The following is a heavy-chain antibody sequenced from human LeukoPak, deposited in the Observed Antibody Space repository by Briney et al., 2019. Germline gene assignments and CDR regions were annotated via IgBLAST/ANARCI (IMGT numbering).Heavy chain of an antibody. V-gene: IGHV1-69*13. CDR1: GNSISNYA. J-gene: IGHJ6*02. CDR3: TTRACHAGGCSSSFYYYYGLHF. Sequence: ASVTVSCKASGNSISNYAVSWVRQAPGQGFEWMGGIIPIFGTADYAQKFQGGVTITADQSTSTTYMALSSLKSEDTATYYCTTRACHAGGCSSSFYYYYGLHFWGQGTTVSVSS. CDR2: IIPIFGTA. D-gene: IGHD3-16*01.